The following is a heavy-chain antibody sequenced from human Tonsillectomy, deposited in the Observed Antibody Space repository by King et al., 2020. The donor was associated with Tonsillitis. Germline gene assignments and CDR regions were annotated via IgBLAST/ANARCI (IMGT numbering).Heavy chain of an antibody. J-gene: IGHJ6*02. D-gene: IGHD6-19*01. V-gene: IGHV3-30*02. CDR1: GFIFSSYD. CDR2: IRYDGENK. CDR3: AKEGIAVFGGYYYYGMDV. Sequence: VQLVESGGGVVQPGGSLRLSCAASGFIFSSYDMHWVRQAPGKGLEWVAFIRYDGENKFHADSVEGRLTISRDNPKNTLYLQMDSLRDEDPAVYYCAKEGIAVFGGYYYYGMDVWRQGTTVTVSS.